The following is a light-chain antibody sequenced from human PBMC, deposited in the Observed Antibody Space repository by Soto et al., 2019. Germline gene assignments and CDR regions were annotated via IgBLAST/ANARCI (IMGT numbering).Light chain of an antibody. J-gene: IGLJ2*01. V-gene: IGLV1-51*01. CDR2: DTN. Sequence: QSVLTQPPSVSAAPGQKVTISCSGASSNIGKNYVSWYQQLPGAAPKLVIFDTNKRPSGIPDRFSGSKSGTSAALDITALQTGDEADYYCGTWDTSLSAVVVGGGTKLTVL. CDR1: SSNIGKNY. CDR3: GTWDTSLSAVV.